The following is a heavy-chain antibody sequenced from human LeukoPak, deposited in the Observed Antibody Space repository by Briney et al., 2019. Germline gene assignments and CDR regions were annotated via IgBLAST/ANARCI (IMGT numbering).Heavy chain of an antibody. V-gene: IGHV3-21*01. CDR2: ISSSSNYI. CDR3: ARDRLLEDRDYHYYYSMDV. Sequence: GGSLRLSCAVSGFTFSSYSMNWVRQAPGKGLEWVSSISSSSNYIYYADSVRGRFTIPRDNAKNSLSLQMNSLRAEDTAVYYCARDRLLEDRDYHYYYSMDVWGIGTTATVSS. D-gene: IGHD1-1*01. CDR1: GFTFSSYS. J-gene: IGHJ6*03.